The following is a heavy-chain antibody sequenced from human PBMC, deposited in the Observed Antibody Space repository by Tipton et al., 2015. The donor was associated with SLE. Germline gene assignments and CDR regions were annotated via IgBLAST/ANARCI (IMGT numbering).Heavy chain of an antibody. CDR2: VHNSGSS. V-gene: IGHV4-59*08. J-gene: IGHJ6*02. Sequence: TLSLTCTVSGGSISTYYWSWIRQPPGKGLEWIGYVHNSGSSNYNPSLKSRVTFSVDTSKTQFSLKLTSVTAADTALYYCVRVMTKVTPYNYYGLDVWGQGTTVIVSS. CDR1: GGSISTYY. D-gene: IGHD4-17*01. CDR3: VRVMTKVTPYNYYGLDV.